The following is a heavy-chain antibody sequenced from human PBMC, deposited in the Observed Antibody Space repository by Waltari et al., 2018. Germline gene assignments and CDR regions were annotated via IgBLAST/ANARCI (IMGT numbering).Heavy chain of an antibody. V-gene: IGHV1-69*05. D-gene: IGHD3-22*01. CDR3: ARDGDSSGYYLGWYEFDP. CDR2: IIPIFGTA. CDR1: GGTFSSYA. J-gene: IGHJ5*02. Sequence: QVQLVQSGAEVKKPGSSVKVSCKASGGTFSSYAISWVRQAPGQGLEWMGGIIPIFGTANYAQKFQGRVTITTDESTSTAYMELSSLRSEDTAVYYCARDGDSSGYYLGWYEFDPWGQGTLVTVSS.